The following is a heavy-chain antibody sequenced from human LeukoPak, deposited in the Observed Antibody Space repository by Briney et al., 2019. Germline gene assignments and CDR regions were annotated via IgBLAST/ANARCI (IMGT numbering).Heavy chain of an antibody. Sequence: GGSLRLSCAASGFTVISNYMSWVRQAPGKGLEWVSLIYSDGSTYYADSVKGRFTISRDTSKNTLYLQMNNLRAEDTAVYYCARDLTFYDYVWDYWGQGTLVTVSS. J-gene: IGHJ4*02. CDR3: ARDLTFYDYVWDY. CDR2: IYSDGST. D-gene: IGHD3-16*01. CDR1: GFTVISNY. V-gene: IGHV3-66*01.